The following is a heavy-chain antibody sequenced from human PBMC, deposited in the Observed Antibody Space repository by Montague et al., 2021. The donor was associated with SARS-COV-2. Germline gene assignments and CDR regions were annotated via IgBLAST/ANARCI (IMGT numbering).Heavy chain of an antibody. J-gene: IGHJ4*02. Sequence: SLRLSCAASGFTFTTYVYHWVRQAPGGGLEWVALFPSDGGHTQYADSVRGRFTIYRDTSISTLYLQMDSLRPDDTAAYFCAREIGTSGWAGFFDFRGQGTLVTVSP. CDR3: AREIGTSGWAGFFDF. CDR2: FPSDGGHT. D-gene: IGHD6-19*01. V-gene: IGHV3-30-3*01. CDR1: GFTFTTYV.